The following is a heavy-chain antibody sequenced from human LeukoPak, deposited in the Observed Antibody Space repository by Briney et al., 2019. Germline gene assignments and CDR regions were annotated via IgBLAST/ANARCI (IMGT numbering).Heavy chain of an antibody. CDR3: ARDLVDSGYAFDI. D-gene: IGHD5-18*01. Sequence: SETLSLTCTVSGGSISSGGYYWSWIRQHPGKRLERIGYIYYSGSTYYNPSLKSRVTISVDTSKNQFSLKLSSVTAADTAVYYWARDLVDSGYAFDIWGQGTMVTVSS. V-gene: IGHV4-31*03. J-gene: IGHJ3*02. CDR1: GGSISSGGYY. CDR2: IYYSGST.